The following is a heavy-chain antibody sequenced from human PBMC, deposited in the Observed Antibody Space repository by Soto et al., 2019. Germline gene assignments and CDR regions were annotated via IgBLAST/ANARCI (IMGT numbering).Heavy chain of an antibody. CDR3: IRDLREFDS. Sequence: GGSLRLSCAASGFTFSSYWMHWVRQAPGKELVWVSRIDPDGTNTNYADSVKGRFTISRDNAKNTVYLQMNSLLVEDTAVYYCIRDLREFDSWGQGTQVTVSS. J-gene: IGHJ4*02. CDR2: IDPDGTNT. CDR1: GFTFSSYW. V-gene: IGHV3-74*01. D-gene: IGHD3-9*01.